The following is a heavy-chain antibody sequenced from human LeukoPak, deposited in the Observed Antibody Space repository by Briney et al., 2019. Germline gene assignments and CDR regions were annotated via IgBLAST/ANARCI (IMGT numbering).Heavy chain of an antibody. CDR1: GFMFSNYW. CDR2: IKEDGSEK. Sequence: GGSLRLSCAASGFMFSNYWMTWVRQAPGKGLEWVANIKEDGSEKYYVDSVKGRFTISRDNAKNSLYLQMSSLRADDTAVYYCARLSEMLRGPEVIYYFDYWGQGNLVTVSS. D-gene: IGHD3-10*01. V-gene: IGHV3-7*01. CDR3: ARLSEMLRGPEVIYYFDY. J-gene: IGHJ4*02.